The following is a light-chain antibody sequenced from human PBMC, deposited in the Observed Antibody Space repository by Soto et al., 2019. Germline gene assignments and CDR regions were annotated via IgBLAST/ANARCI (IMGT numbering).Light chain of an antibody. V-gene: IGKV1-39*01. CDR1: QSISSY. J-gene: IGKJ2*01. CDR3: QQSYSAPYT. Sequence: DIQMTQSPSSLSASVGDRITITCRASQSISSYLNWYQHKPGKAPRLLIYGASSLQSGVPSRFSGSGSGADFTLTISSLQPGDFATYYCQQSYSAPYTFGQGTKVEIK. CDR2: GAS.